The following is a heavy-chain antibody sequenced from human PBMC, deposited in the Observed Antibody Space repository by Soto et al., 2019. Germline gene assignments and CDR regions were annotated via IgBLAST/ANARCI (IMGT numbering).Heavy chain of an antibody. CDR1: GYTFTSYG. CDR2: ISAYNGNT. D-gene: IGHD3-22*01. J-gene: IGHJ3*02. CDR3: ARDESSGSIYVDAFDI. Sequence: QVQLVQSGAEVKKPGASVKVSCKASGYTFTSYGISWVRQAPGQGLEWMGWISAYNGNTNYAQKLQGRVTMTTDTSTSRAYVELRGLRSDDTAVYDCARDESSGSIYVDAFDIGGQGTMVTVSS. V-gene: IGHV1-18*01.